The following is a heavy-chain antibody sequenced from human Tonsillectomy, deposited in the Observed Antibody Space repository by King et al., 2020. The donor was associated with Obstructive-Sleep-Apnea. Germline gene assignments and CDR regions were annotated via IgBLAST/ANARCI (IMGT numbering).Heavy chain of an antibody. V-gene: IGHV3-73*01. D-gene: IGHD3-10*01. Sequence: EVQLVESGGGLVQPGGSLKLSCAASGFTFSGSAMHWVRQASGKGLEWVGRIRSKANSYATAYAASVKGRFTISRDDSKNTAYLQMNSLKTEDTAVYYCTRYFHYYYGMDVWGQGTTVTVSS. CDR1: GFTFSGSA. J-gene: IGHJ6*02. CDR2: IRSKANSYAT. CDR3: TRYFHYYYGMDV.